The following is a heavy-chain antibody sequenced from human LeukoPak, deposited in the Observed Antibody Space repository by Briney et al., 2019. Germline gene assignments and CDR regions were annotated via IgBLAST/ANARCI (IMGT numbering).Heavy chain of an antibody. J-gene: IGHJ2*01. CDR3: ARRTDSGSWYFDL. CDR2: IYYSGST. D-gene: IGHD6-6*01. Sequence: SETLSLTCTVSGGSISNYYWSWIRQPPGMGLEWIGSIYYSGSTNYNHSLKSRVTISVETSKNQFSLKLSSVTAADTAVYYCARRTDSGSWYFDLWGRGTLVTVSS. V-gene: IGHV4-59*01. CDR1: GGSISNYY.